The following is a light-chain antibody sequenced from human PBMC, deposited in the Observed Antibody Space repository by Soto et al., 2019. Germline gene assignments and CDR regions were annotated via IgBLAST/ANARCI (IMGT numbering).Light chain of an antibody. Sequence: QPVLTQSPSASASLGASVKLTCTLSSVHSNYAIAWHQQQPEKGPRYLMKVNSDGSHTKGDGIPDRFSGSSSGAERYLTISSLQSEDEADYYCQTWVIGIRVFGAGTKLTVL. J-gene: IGLJ2*01. CDR3: QTWVIGIRV. V-gene: IGLV4-69*01. CDR1: SVHSNYA. CDR2: VNSDGSH.